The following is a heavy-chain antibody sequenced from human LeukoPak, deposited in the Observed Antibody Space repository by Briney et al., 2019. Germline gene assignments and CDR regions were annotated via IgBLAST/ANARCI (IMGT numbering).Heavy chain of an antibody. Sequence: ASVKVSCKASGGTFSSYAISWVRQAPGQGLEWMGGIIPIFGTANYAQKFQGRVTITTDESTSTAYMELSSLRSEDTAVYYCAREDTNYDFWSGRPNYYYYMDVWGKGTTVTVSS. CDR2: IIPIFGTA. CDR3: AREDTNYDFWSGRPNYYYYMDV. D-gene: IGHD3-3*01. J-gene: IGHJ6*03. CDR1: GGTFSSYA. V-gene: IGHV1-69*05.